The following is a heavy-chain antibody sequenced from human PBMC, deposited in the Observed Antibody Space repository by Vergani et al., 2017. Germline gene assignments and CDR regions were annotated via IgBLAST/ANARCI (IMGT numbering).Heavy chain of an antibody. CDR1: GGSFSGYY. Sequence: QVQLQQWGAGLLKPSETLSLTRAVYGGSFSGYYWSWIRQPSGKGLEWIGVINHRGSTNYNPSLKSRVTIAVDTSKNQFSLKLSSVTAADTAVYYCARGLYCSSTSCYFAYYDGMDVWGQGTTVTVSS. V-gene: IGHV4-34*01. CDR2: INHRGST. J-gene: IGHJ6*02. D-gene: IGHD2-2*01. CDR3: ARGLYCSSTSCYFAYYDGMDV.